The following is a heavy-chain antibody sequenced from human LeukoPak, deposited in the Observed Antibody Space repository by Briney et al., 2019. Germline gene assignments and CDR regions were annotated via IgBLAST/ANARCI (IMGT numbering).Heavy chain of an antibody. D-gene: IGHD3-10*01. J-gene: IGHJ4*02. V-gene: IGHV3-48*03. CDR3: PHAYFGSGSYYNGRAVFAFDY. CDR2: ISSSGGTK. Sequence: AGGSLRLSCAASGLTFSNYEMNWVRQAPGKGLEWISYISSSGGTKYYADSVKGRFTISRDNAMNSLYLQMNSLRAEDTAVYYCPHAYFGSGSYYNGRAVFAFDYWGQGTLVSVSS. CDR1: GLTFSNYE.